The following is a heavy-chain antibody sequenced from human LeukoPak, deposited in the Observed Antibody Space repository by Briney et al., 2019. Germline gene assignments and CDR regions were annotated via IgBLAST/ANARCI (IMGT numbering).Heavy chain of an antibody. CDR1: GFTFSTYA. J-gene: IGHJ5*02. CDR3: ARSEVSSWEKEYNWFDP. V-gene: IGHV3-23*01. Sequence: GGSLRLSCGASGFTFSTYAMSWVRQAPGVRQAPGKGLEWVSAISASGGTTYYADSVKGRFTISRDNSKNILYLQMNSLRAEDTAVYYCARSEVSSWEKEYNWFDPWGQGTLVTVSS. D-gene: IGHD6-13*01. CDR2: ISASGGTT.